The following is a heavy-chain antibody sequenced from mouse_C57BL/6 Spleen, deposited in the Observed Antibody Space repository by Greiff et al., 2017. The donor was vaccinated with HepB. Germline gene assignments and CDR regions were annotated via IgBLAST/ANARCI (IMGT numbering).Heavy chain of an antibody. Sequence: EVQLVESGGGLVKPGGSLKLSCAASGFTFSDYGMHWVRQAPEKGLEWVAYISSGSSTIYYADTVKGRFTISRDNAKNTLFLQMTSLRSEDTAMYYCARTGLRRLYYAMDYWGQGTSVTVSS. CDR3: ARTGLRRLYYAMDY. D-gene: IGHD2-4*01. CDR2: ISSGSSTI. CDR1: GFTFSDYG. V-gene: IGHV5-17*01. J-gene: IGHJ4*01.